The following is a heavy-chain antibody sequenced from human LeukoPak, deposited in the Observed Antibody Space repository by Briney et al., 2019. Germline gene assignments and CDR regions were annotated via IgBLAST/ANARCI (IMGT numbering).Heavy chain of an antibody. CDR1: GGSISSSSYY. V-gene: IGHV4-39*07. CDR2: IYYSGST. D-gene: IGHD6-19*01. Sequence: SETLSLTCTVSGGSISSSSYYWGWIRQPPGKGLEWIGSIYYSGSTYYNPSLKSRVTISVDTSKNQFSLKLSSVTAADTAVYYCARADSSGWYALDAFDIWGQGTMVTVSS. CDR3: ARADSSGWYALDAFDI. J-gene: IGHJ3*02.